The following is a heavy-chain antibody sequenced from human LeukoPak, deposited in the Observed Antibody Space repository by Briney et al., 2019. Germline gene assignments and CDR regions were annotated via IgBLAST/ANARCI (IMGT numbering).Heavy chain of an antibody. CDR2: ISSTSRYI. V-gene: IGHV3-21*01. CDR1: GFTFSSYS. D-gene: IGHD2-15*01. Sequence: NPGGSLRLSRAASGFTFSSYSMNWVRQAPGKGLQWVSSISSTSRYIYYADSVKGRFTISRDNAENSVYLLMNSLRAEDTAVYYCATAGLYCSGGTCYSNHDYWGQGTLVTVSS. J-gene: IGHJ4*02. CDR3: ATAGLYCSGGTCYSNHDY.